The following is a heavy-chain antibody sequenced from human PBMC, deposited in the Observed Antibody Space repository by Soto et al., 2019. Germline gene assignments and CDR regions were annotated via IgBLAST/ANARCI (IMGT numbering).Heavy chain of an antibody. Sequence: SETLSLTCTVSGGSISSYYWSWIRQPPGKGLEWIGYIYYSGSTYYNPSLKSRVTISVETSKNQFSLKLSSVTAADTAVYYCARDRIFGFYYYGMDVWGQGTTVTVSS. D-gene: IGHD3-3*02. V-gene: IGHV4-59*01. CDR2: IYYSGST. J-gene: IGHJ6*02. CDR3: ARDRIFGFYYYGMDV. CDR1: GGSISSYY.